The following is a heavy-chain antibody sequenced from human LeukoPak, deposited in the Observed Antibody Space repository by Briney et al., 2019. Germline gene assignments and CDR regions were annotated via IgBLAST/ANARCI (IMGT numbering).Heavy chain of an antibody. D-gene: IGHD1-14*01. CDR2: ISADGTNT. CDR3: ARDQTQAGPTTVDY. V-gene: IGHV3-74*03. J-gene: IGHJ4*02. CDR1: GFTFSNSW. Sequence: PGGSLRVSCVASGFTFSNSWMHCVRQAPGKGLLWVSRISADGTNTKYADSVKGRFTISRDNAKNTLYLQMNTLRAEDTAVYYCARDQTQAGPTTVDYWGQGTLVTASS.